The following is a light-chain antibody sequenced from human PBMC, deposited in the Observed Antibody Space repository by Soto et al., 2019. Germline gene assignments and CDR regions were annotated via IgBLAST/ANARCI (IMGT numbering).Light chain of an antibody. CDR1: QDIRTE. V-gene: IGKV1-6*01. J-gene: IGKJ1*01. CDR3: LQDYKYPRT. Sequence: ALQMTQSPSSLSASVGDSVTITCRASQDIRTELGWYQQKPGKAPKLLIYAASTLQSGVPSRFSGSGSGTDFTLTIRSLQPDDFATYYCLQDYKYPRTFGQGTKVEV. CDR2: AAS.